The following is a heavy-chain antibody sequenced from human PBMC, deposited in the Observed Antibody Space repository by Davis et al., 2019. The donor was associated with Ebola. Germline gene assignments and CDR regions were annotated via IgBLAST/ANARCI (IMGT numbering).Heavy chain of an antibody. D-gene: IGHD1-26*01. Sequence: ASVKVSCKASGYTFTSYAMHWVRQAPGQRLEWMGWINAGNGNTKYPQKFQGRVTITRDTSASTAYMELSSLRSEDTAVYYCARGGELDRLDYWGQGTLVTVSS. CDR1: GYTFTSYA. CDR2: INAGNGNT. CDR3: ARGGELDRLDY. V-gene: IGHV1-3*01. J-gene: IGHJ4*02.